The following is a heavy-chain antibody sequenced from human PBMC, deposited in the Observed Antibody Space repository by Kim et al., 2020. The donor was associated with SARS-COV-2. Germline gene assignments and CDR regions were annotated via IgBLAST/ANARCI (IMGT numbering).Heavy chain of an antibody. V-gene: IGHV4-59*01. J-gene: IGHJ4*02. CDR1: GGSISSYY. D-gene: IGHD1-26*01. CDR3: ACGFAY. CDR2: SYYCWST. Sequence: SETLSLTCTVSGGSISSYYYCWIWQRPGTGMELMWFSYYCWSTNYNSNPTIRVTITVAMSTNQYSLSLSLVSAADAAAYYCACGFAYWGQGTLVTVS.